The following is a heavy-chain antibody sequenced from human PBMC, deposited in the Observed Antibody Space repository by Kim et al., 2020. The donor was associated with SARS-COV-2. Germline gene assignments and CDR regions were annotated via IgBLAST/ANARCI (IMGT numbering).Heavy chain of an antibody. CDR2: ISSSSSYI. V-gene: IGHV3-21*01. Sequence: GGSLRLSCAASGFTFSSYSMNWVRQAPGKGLEWVSSISSSSSYIYYADSVKGRFTISRDNAKNSLYLQMNSLRAEDTAVYYCVRDGTLRLGELSLTYYYYGMDSGAKGPRSPSP. J-gene: IGHJ6*02. CDR3: VRDGTLRLGELSLTYYYYGMDS. D-gene: IGHD3-16*02. CDR1: GFTFSSYS.